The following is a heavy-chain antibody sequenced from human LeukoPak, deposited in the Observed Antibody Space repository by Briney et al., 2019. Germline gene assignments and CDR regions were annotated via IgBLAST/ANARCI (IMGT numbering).Heavy chain of an antibody. J-gene: IGHJ4*02. CDR2: IYYTGAT. D-gene: IGHD5-18*01. Sequence: PSETLSLTCTVSGGSISSYYWTWIRLPPGKGLEWIGYIYYTGATYYNPSLKSRVTISLDTSKSQFSLRLSSVTAADAAVYYCARAGYSYGTGYYFDYWGQGALVTVPS. CDR1: GGSISSYY. CDR3: ARAGYSYGTGYYFDY. V-gene: IGHV4-59*01.